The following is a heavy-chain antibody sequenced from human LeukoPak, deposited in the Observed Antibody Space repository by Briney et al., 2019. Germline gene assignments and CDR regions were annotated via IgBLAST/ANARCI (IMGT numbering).Heavy chain of an antibody. J-gene: IGHJ4*02. Sequence: SETLSLTCTVSGGSISSGGYYWSWIRQHPGKGLEWIGYIYYSGSTYYNPSLKSRVTISVDTSKNQFSLKLSSVTAADTAVYYCARVYYDILTGYYPFDYWGQGTLVTVSS. CDR3: ARVYYDILTGYYPFDY. CDR1: GGSISSGGYY. V-gene: IGHV4-31*03. D-gene: IGHD3-9*01. CDR2: IYYSGST.